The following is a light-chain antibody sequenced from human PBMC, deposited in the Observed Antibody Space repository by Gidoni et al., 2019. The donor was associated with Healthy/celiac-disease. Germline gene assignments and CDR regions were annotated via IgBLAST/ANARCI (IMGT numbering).Light chain of an antibody. CDR2: EVS. J-gene: IGLJ3*02. V-gene: IGLV2-23*02. CDR1: SSDVGSYNL. Sequence: QSALTQPASVSGSPGQSITISCTGTSSDVGSYNLVSGYQQHPGKAPKLMIYEVSKRPSGVSNRFSGSKSGNTASLTISGLQAEDEADYYCCSYAGSIPWVFGGGTKLTVL. CDR3: CSYAGSIPWV.